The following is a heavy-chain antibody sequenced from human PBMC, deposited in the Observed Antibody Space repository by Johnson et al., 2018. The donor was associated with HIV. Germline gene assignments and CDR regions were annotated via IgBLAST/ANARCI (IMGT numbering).Heavy chain of an antibody. CDR2: IWYDGSNK. D-gene: IGHD6-6*01. J-gene: IGHJ3*02. V-gene: IGHV3-33*08. CDR1: GFTFSSYG. Sequence: QVQLVESGGGVVQPGRSLRLSCAASGFTFSSYGMHWVRQAPGKGLEWVAVIWYDGSNKYYADSVKGRFTISRDNSKNTLYLQMNSLRAEDTAVYYCSSTIAARGAFDIWGQGTMVTVSS. CDR3: SSTIAARGAFDI.